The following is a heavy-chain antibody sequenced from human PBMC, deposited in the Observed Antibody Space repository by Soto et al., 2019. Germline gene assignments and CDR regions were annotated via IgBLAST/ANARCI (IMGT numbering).Heavy chain of an antibody. D-gene: IGHD6-19*01. CDR2: IHHSGST. CDR1: SASIITEQR. Sequence: QMQLQESGPGLVKPSETLSLTCAVSSASIITEQRWTWVRQPPGKGLEWIGEIHHSGSTNNNPSLSSRVTMSVDKSKTQFSLNLNSVTAADTALYYCARSFGWYAIDHWGQGTLVIVSS. CDR3: ARSFGWYAIDH. V-gene: IGHV4-4*02. J-gene: IGHJ4*02.